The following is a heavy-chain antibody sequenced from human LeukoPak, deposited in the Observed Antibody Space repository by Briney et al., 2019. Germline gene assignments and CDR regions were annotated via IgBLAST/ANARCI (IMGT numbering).Heavy chain of an antibody. D-gene: IGHD5-24*01. V-gene: IGHV3-33*01. CDR2: IWYDGSNK. CDR3: ARDGEMAMALGY. CDR1: GFTFSSYG. Sequence: GGSLRLSCAASGFTFSSYGMHWVRQAPGKGLEWVAVIWYDGSNKYYADSVKGRFTISRDNSKNTLYLQMNSLRAEDTAVYYCARDGEMAMALGYWGQGTLVTVSS. J-gene: IGHJ4*02.